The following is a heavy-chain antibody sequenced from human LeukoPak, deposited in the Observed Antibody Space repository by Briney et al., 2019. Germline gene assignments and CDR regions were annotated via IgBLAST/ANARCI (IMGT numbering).Heavy chain of an antibody. Sequence: GASVKGSCKASGYTFTGYYMHWGRQAPGQGVEWMGWIKPNRGGTKYAQKCQGRVTITRERAISTAYMELSRLSSDDTAVYYFAREWGRGIAALGGWFDPWGQGTLVTVSS. V-gene: IGHV1-2*02. CDR1: GYTFTGYY. CDR2: IKPNRGGT. J-gene: IGHJ5*02. CDR3: AREWGRGIAALGGWFDP. D-gene: IGHD6-13*01.